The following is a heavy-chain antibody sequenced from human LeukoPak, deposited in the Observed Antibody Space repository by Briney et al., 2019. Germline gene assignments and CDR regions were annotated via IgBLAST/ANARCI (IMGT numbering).Heavy chain of an antibody. CDR3: ARDCSRSTSCS. CDR1: GFTFSSYS. J-gene: IGHJ5*02. D-gene: IGHD2-2*01. V-gene: IGHV3-21*01. Sequence: GGSLRLSCAASGFTFSSYSMNWVRQAPGKGLEWVSSIGSSSSYIYYADSVKGRFTISRDNAKNSLYLQMNSLRAEDTAVYYCARDCSRSTSCSWGQGTLVTVSS. CDR2: IGSSSSYI.